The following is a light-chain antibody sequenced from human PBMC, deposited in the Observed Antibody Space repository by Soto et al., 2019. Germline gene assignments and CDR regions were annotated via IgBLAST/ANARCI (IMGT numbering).Light chain of an antibody. J-gene: IGKJ2*01. CDR1: QSISTN. CDR2: GAA. CDR3: QHYNSWARS. V-gene: IGKV3-15*01. Sequence: EIVMTQSPATLSLSPGERAILSCRASQSISTNLAWYQHIPDQAPRLLIYGAATRASGIPARVSGSGSGTEFTLTIRTLQSADFGVYYCQHYNSWARSFGQETKVDMK.